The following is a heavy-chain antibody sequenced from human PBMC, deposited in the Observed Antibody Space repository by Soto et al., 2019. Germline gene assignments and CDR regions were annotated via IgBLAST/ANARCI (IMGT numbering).Heavy chain of an antibody. Sequence: EVQLVESGGGLVKPGGSLRLACAASGFTLRTAWMNWVRRAPGKGLEWVGRIKRESDGGTTDYGVSVRGRFTISRDESQNTLYLQMNSLGTEDTAVYYCATEPYFYDSSGVDVWGQGTTVTVSS. V-gene: IGHV3-15*07. CDR3: ATEPYFYDSSGVDV. J-gene: IGHJ6*02. CDR1: GFTLRTAW. CDR2: IKRESDGGTT.